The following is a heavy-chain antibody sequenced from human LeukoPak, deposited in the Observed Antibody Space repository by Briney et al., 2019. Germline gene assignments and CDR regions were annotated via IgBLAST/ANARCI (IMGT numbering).Heavy chain of an antibody. CDR1: GFTPRSYV. J-gene: IGHJ4*02. CDR2: ISGSGDST. Sequence: GGSLRLSCVASGFTPRSYVMNWVRQTPGKGLEWVSSISGSGDSTFYADSVKGRFSSSRDNSKNTLYLQMNSLRAEDTAVYYCARDSGPGYSSSWYDYWGQGTLVTVSS. V-gene: IGHV3-23*01. D-gene: IGHD6-13*01. CDR3: ARDSGPGYSSSWYDY.